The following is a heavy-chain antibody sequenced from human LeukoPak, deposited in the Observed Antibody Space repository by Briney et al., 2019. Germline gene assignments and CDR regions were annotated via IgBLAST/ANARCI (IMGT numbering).Heavy chain of an antibody. CDR2: IRYDGSNK. Sequence: PGGSLRLSCAASGFAFSSYGMHWVRQAPGKGLEWVAFIRYDGSNKYYADSVKGRFTVSRDNSNNRLYLHMSGLTAADTAVYYCAKDRSIGTYYTFDHWGQGSLVTVSS. CDR3: AKDRSIGTYYTFDH. D-gene: IGHD1-26*01. J-gene: IGHJ4*02. V-gene: IGHV3-30*02. CDR1: GFAFSSYG.